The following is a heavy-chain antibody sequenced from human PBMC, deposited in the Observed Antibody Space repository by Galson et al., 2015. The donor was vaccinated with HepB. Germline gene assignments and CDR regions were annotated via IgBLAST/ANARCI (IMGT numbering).Heavy chain of an antibody. CDR3: ARVTVFYYAMDV. CDR2: INPRGGST. J-gene: IGHJ6*02. Sequence: SVKVSCKASGSTFTSYYMHWVRQAPGQGLEWMRVINPRGGSTNYAQKFQDRVTMTRDTSTSTVYMELNSLRSEDTAVYYCARVTVFYYAMDVWGQGTTVTVSS. D-gene: IGHD4-17*01. V-gene: IGHV1-46*01. CDR1: GSTFTSYY.